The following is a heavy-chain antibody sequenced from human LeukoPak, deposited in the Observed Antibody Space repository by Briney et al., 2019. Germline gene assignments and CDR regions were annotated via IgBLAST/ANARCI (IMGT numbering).Heavy chain of an antibody. V-gene: IGHV3-48*03. D-gene: IGHD1-26*01. CDR1: GFTFSSYE. J-gene: IGHJ4*02. Sequence: GGSLRLSRAASGFTFSSYEMNWVRQAPGKGLEWVSYISSSGSTIYYADSVKGRFTISRDNAKNTLYLQMNSLRVEDTAVYYCVRSVSGKYGLFDYWGQGTLVTVSS. CDR3: VRSVSGKYGLFDY. CDR2: ISSSGSTI.